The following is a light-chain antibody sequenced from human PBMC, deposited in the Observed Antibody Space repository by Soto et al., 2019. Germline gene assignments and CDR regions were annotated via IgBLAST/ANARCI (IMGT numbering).Light chain of an antibody. CDR2: AAS. J-gene: IGKJ4*01. V-gene: IGKV1-39*01. CDR1: QSICSY. CDR3: LQSYSTPLS. Sequence: DIKMTQSPSSLSASVGEGVTITCRASQSICSYLNWYQQKPGKAPKLLIYAASSLESGVPSRFSGSGSGTDFTLTISSLQPEDFATYYCLQSYSTPLSFGGGTKVDI.